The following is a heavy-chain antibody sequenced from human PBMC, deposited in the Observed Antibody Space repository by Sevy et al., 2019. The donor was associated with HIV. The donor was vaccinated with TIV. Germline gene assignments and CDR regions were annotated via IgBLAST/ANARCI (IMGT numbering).Heavy chain of an antibody. Sequence: ASVKVSCKASGYTFTGYYMHWVRQAPGQGLEWMGRINPNGGGTNYAQKFQGRVTMTRDTSISTAYMELSRLRSDDTAVYYCARELVRITMVRGVTARESSFDYWGQGTLVTVSS. D-gene: IGHD3-10*01. CDR3: ARELVRITMVRGVTARESSFDY. CDR1: GYTFTGYY. J-gene: IGHJ4*02. CDR2: INPNGGGT. V-gene: IGHV1-2*06.